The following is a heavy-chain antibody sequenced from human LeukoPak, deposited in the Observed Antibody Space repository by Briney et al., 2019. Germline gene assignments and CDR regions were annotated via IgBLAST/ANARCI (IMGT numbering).Heavy chain of an antibody. Sequence: TSETLSLTCTVSGGSISSSSYYWGCIRQPPGKGLEWIGSIYYSRSTYYNPSLKSRVTISVDTSKNQFSLKLSSVTAADTAVYYCASLGQLRITMIVVPRGAFDIWGQGTMVTVSS. J-gene: IGHJ3*02. CDR3: ASLGQLRITMIVVPRGAFDI. CDR1: GGSISSSSYY. V-gene: IGHV4-39*07. CDR2: IYYSRST. D-gene: IGHD3-22*01.